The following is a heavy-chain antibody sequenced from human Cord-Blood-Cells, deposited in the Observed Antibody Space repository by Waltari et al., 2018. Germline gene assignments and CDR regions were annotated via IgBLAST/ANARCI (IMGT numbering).Heavy chain of an antibody. J-gene: IGHJ4*02. V-gene: IGHV4-34*01. Sequence: QVQQQQWGAGLLKPSETLSLTCAVYGGSFSGNYWSWNRQQPGKGLEWIGEINHSGSTNYNTTLKSRVTISVDTSKNQFSLKRSSVTAADTAVYYCARGDSSSWYYYVYWGQGTQVTVAS. D-gene: IGHD6-13*01. CDR3: ARGDSSSWYYYVY. CDR2: INHSGST. CDR1: GGSFSGNY.